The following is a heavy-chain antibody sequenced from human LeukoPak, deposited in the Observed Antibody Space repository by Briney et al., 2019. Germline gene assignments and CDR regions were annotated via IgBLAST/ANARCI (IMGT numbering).Heavy chain of an antibody. CDR3: ARDHNYAFDN. CDR1: GFTFSDYS. Sequence: TGGSLRLSCAASGFTFSDYSMNWVRQAPGKGLEGISWVGIDSGNTKYADSVKGRFTISGEKAKNSLYLQMSSLRVEDTAVYYCARDHNYAFDNWGQGTLVTVSS. CDR2: VGIDSGNT. V-gene: IGHV3-48*01. D-gene: IGHD1-1*01. J-gene: IGHJ4*02.